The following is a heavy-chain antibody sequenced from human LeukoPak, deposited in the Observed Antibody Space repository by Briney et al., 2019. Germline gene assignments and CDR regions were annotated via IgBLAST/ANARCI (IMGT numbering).Heavy chain of an antibody. Sequence: GGSLRLSCAASGFTFSSYAMSWVRQAPGKGLEWVSAISGSGGSTYYADSVKGRFTISRDNSKNTLYLQMNSPRAEDTAVYYCAKGRYSSGWYVGPPDYWGQGTLVTVSS. CDR1: GFTFSSYA. J-gene: IGHJ4*02. V-gene: IGHV3-23*01. D-gene: IGHD6-19*01. CDR3: AKGRYSSGWYVGPPDY. CDR2: ISGSGGST.